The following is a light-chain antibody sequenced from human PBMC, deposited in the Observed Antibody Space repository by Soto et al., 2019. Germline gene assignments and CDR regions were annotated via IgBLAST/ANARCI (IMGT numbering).Light chain of an antibody. CDR3: QQYTNWPPIT. V-gene: IGKV3-20*01. CDR1: QSVSSSY. J-gene: IGKJ5*01. Sequence: EIVLTQSPCTLALSPGERATLSCRASQSVSSSYLAWYQQKPGQAPRLLIYGASSRATGIPDSFSGSGSGTDFTLTISNLQSEDFAVYYCQQYTNWPPITFGQGTRLEIK. CDR2: GAS.